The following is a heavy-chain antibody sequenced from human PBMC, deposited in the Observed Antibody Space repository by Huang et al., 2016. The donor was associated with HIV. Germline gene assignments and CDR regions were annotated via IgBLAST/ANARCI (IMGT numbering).Heavy chain of an antibody. CDR1: GYTFTDSN. V-gene: IGHV1-2*02. Sequence: QVQLVQSGAEVKNPGASVRVSCKASGYTFTDSNIHWVRQAPGQGLEWMGRNKPKGGGTIHAQRFQGRSTMARDTTISTGHMDLRRIQSDDTAVYFCARDWSFGSSTSPADWGQGTLVTVSS. D-gene: IGHD6-6*01. J-gene: IGHJ4*02. CDR3: ARDWSFGSSTSPAD. CDR2: NKPKGGGT.